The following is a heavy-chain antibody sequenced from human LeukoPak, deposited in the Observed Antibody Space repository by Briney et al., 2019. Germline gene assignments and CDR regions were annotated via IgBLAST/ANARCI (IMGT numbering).Heavy chain of an antibody. CDR3: ASRSASGNCFLHY. Sequence: ASVKVSCKASGYTFTGQYRHWVRQAPGQGLEWMGWINPHSGDTHYAQKLQGRVTMTTDTSISTVHMELSSLTSDDTAVYYCASRSASGNCFLHYWGQGTLVTVSS. V-gene: IGHV1-2*02. D-gene: IGHD3-10*01. CDR1: GYTFTGQY. J-gene: IGHJ4*02. CDR2: INPHSGDT.